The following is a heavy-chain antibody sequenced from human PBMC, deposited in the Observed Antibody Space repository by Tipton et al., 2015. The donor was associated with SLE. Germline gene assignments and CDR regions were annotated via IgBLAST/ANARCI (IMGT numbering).Heavy chain of an antibody. CDR1: GGSISSSNW. D-gene: IGHD5-18*01. V-gene: IGHV4-4*02. J-gene: IGHJ4*02. CDR3: ARGGSYSYGYFDY. Sequence: TLSLTCAVSGGSISSSNWWSWVRQPPGKGLEWIGEIYHSGSTNYNPSLKSRVTIPVDKSKNQFSLKLSSVTAADTAVYYCARGGSYSYGYFDYWGQGTLVTVSS. CDR2: IYHSGST.